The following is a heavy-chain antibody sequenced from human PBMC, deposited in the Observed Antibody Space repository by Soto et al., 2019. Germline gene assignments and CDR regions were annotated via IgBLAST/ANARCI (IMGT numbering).Heavy chain of an antibody. J-gene: IGHJ4*02. D-gene: IGHD2-21*02. V-gene: IGHV5-51*01. CDR3: ARQRGLAYCGGDCYADY. CDR1: GYSFTSYW. Sequence: SLKISCKGSGYSFTSYWIGWVRQMPGKGLEWMGIIYPGDSDTRYSPSFQGQVTISADKSISTAYLQWSSLKASDTAMYYCARQRGLAYCGGDCYADYWGQGTLVTVSS. CDR2: IYPGDSDT.